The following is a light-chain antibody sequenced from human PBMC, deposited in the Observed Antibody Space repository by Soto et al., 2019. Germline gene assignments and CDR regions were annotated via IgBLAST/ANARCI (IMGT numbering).Light chain of an antibody. Sequence: EIAFTQSPGTLSLSPGERATLSCRASQSVSSTYVAWYQQKSGQAPRLLIYGVSTRDTGAPDRFSGSASGTGFTLTISSLQSEDFAVYYCQQYHYWWTLGQGTKVDIK. V-gene: IGKV3-15*01. CDR2: GVS. J-gene: IGKJ1*01. CDR3: QQYHYWWT. CDR1: QSVSSTY.